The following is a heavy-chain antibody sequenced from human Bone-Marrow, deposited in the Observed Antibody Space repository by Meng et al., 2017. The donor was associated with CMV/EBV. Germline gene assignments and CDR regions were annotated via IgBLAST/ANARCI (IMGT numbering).Heavy chain of an antibody. J-gene: IGHJ4*02. CDR3: ARADYYDTSGYHYLAD. D-gene: IGHD3-22*01. V-gene: IGHV3-48*03. Sequence: GESLKISCAASGFTFSSYEMHWVRQAPGKGLEWLSHIDSSGSVIYYTDSVKGRFAISRDNAKNSLYLQMNSLRAEDTAVYYCARADYYDTSGYHYLADWGQGKLVTVSS. CDR1: GFTFSSYE. CDR2: IDSSGSVI.